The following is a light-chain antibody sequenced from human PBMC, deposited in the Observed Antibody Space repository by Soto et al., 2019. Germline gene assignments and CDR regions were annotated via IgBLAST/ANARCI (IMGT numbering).Light chain of an antibody. J-gene: IGKJ1*01. V-gene: IGKV1-5*03. CDR2: EAA. CDR3: KQSNNYPWT. CDR1: QYIHNY. Sequence: DIQMTQSPSTLSASVGDRVTITCRASQYIHNYLAWYQQKPGEAPKLLIYEAANLESGVPSRFSGSGTGTEFTLTISSLQPDDFANYYCKQSNNYPWTFGQGTRVEI.